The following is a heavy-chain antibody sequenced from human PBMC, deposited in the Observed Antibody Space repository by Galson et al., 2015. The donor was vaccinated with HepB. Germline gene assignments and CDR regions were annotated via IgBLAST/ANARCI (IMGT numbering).Heavy chain of an antibody. CDR1: GFTFSSYA. CDR3: ARDKEDIVVVPAASYSYYYYYGMDV. D-gene: IGHD2-2*01. Sequence: SLRLSCAASGFTFSSYAMHWVRQAPGKGLEWVAVISYDGSNKYYADSVKGRFTISRDNSKNTLYLQMNSLRAEDTAVYYCARDKEDIVVVPAASYSYYYYYGMDVWGQGTTVTVSS. V-gene: IGHV3-30-3*01. CDR2: ISYDGSNK. J-gene: IGHJ6*02.